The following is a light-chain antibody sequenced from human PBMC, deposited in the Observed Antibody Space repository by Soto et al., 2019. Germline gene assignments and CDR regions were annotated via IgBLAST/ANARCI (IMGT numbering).Light chain of an antibody. CDR2: DAS. V-gene: IGKV1-5*01. CDR3: QQFNSYPRT. J-gene: IGKJ1*01. CDR1: QSISSW. Sequence: DIQMTQSPSTLSASVGDRVTITCRASQSISSWLAWYQQKPGKGPKLLIYDASSLESGVPSRFSGSGSGTEFTLTISSLQPDDFATYYCQQFNSYPRTFRQGTKVDSK.